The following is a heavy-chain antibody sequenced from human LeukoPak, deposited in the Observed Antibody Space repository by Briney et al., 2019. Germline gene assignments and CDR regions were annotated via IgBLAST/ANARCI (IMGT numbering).Heavy chain of an antibody. CDR1: GLTFSSYG. CDR2: IRYDGSNK. D-gene: IGHD5-24*01. Sequence: PGGSLRLSCAASGLTFSSYGMHWVRQAPGKGLEWVAFIRYDGSNKYYADSVKGRFTISRDNSKNTLYLQMNSLRAEDTAVYYCAKVSRRDGYNSLGYWGQGTLVTVSS. V-gene: IGHV3-30*02. CDR3: AKVSRRDGYNSLGY. J-gene: IGHJ4*02.